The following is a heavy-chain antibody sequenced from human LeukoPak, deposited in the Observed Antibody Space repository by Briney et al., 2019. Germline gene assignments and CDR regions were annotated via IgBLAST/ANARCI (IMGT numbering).Heavy chain of an antibody. D-gene: IGHD2-21*02. CDR3: ARGLGVVVTHFDY. Sequence: PGRSLRLSCAASGFTFSSYAMHWVRQAPGKGLEWVAVISYDGSNKYYADSVKGRFTISRDNSKNTLYLQMNSLRAEDTAMYYCARGLGVVVTHFDYWGQGTLVTVSS. J-gene: IGHJ4*02. V-gene: IGHV3-30*04. CDR1: GFTFSSYA. CDR2: ISYDGSNK.